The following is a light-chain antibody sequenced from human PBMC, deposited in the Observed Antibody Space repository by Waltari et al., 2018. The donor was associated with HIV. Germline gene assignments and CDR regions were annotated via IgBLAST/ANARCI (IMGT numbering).Light chain of an antibody. V-gene: IGKV1-9*01. CDR2: TAS. CDR3: QQFNGYPLT. J-gene: IGKJ4*01. CDR1: QGVSRY. Sequence: DIQLTQSPSFLSVSVGDRVTITCRASQGVSRYLAWYQQKAGKAPKVLIYTASTLQSGVPSRFSGSGSGTEFTLTISSLQPEDFATYYCQQFNGYPLTIGGGTKVEIK.